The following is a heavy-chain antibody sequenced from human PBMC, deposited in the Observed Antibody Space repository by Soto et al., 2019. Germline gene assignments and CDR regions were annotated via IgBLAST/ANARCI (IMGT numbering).Heavy chain of an antibody. CDR1: GFSLSTSGVG. Sequence: QITLKESGPTLVKPTQTLTLTCTFSGFSLSTSGVGVGWIRQPPGKALEWLALIYWDDDKRYSPSLKSRLTITKDNSKNQVVLTMTNMDPVDTATYYCAHRGYDMRFDPWGQGTLVTVSS. J-gene: IGHJ5*02. V-gene: IGHV2-5*02. CDR3: AHRGYDMRFDP. CDR2: IYWDDDK. D-gene: IGHD3-9*01.